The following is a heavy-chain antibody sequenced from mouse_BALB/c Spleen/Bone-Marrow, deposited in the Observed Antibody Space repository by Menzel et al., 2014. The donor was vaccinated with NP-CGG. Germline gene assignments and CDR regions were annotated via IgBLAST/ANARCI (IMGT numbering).Heavy chain of an antibody. J-gene: IGHJ4*01. CDR2: INPSNGGT. CDR3: TRRSLLSDYYSMDY. Sequence: QVHVKQSGAELVKPGDSVKLSCKASGYTFTSYYLYWVKQRPGQGLEWIGEINPSNGGTNFNERFKSKASLTVDKSSSTAYMQLNSLTSEDSAVYYCTRRSLLSDYYSMDYWGQGTSVTVSS. CDR1: GYTFTSYY. D-gene: IGHD2-10*01. V-gene: IGHV1S81*02.